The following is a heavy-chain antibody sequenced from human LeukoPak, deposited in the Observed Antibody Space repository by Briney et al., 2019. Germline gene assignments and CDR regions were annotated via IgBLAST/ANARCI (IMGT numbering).Heavy chain of an antibody. D-gene: IGHD2-21*02. V-gene: IGHV4-61*01. CDR3: ARGAVATFDY. Sequence: PSETLSLTCSVSGDSVSSDSYYWSWIRQPPGKGLEWIGYAYNSGSTNYNPSLKSRITISVETSKNQFSLKLNSVTAADTAVYYCARGAVATFDYWGQGTLVTVSS. CDR1: GDSVSSDSYY. J-gene: IGHJ4*02. CDR2: AYNSGST.